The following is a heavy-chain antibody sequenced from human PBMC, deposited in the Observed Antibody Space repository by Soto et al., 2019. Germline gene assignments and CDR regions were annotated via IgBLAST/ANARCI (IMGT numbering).Heavy chain of an antibody. CDR1: GYTFTGYY. CDR2: INPNSGGT. V-gene: IGHV1-2*04. J-gene: IGHJ6*02. CDR3: ARDPYSSSPGDYYGMDV. D-gene: IGHD6-6*01. Sequence: QVQLVQSGAEVKKPGASVKVSCKASGYTFTGYYMHWVRQDPGQGLEWMGCINPNSGGTNYAQKFQGWVTMTRDTSISTAYMELSRLRSDDTAVYYCARDPYSSSPGDYYGMDVWGQGTTVTVSS.